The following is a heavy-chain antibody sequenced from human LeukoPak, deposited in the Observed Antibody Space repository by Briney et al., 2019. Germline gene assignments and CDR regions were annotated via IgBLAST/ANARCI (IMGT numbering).Heavy chain of an antibody. CDR1: GFTFSNYW. CDR2: INTDGSDT. J-gene: IGHJ6*03. Sequence: GGSLRLSCAASGFTFSNYWMRWVRQAPGKGLVWVSRINTDGSDTTYADSVKGRFTISRDNAKNTLYLQMNSLRAEDTAVYYCARDPGYYHMDVWGKGTTVTVSS. V-gene: IGHV3-74*01. CDR3: ARDPGYYHMDV.